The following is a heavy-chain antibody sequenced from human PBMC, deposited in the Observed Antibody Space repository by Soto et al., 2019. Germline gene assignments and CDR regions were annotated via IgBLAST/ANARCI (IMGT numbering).Heavy chain of an antibody. V-gene: IGHV4-59*08. CDR2: IYYSGST. J-gene: IGHJ4*02. CDR3: ARHSQLYYFDY. D-gene: IGHD1-1*01. CDR1: GGSISSYY. Sequence: QVQLQESGPGLVKPSETLSLTCTVSGGSISSYYWSWIRQPPGKGLEWIGYIYYSGSTNYNPSLKSRVTISVDTSKNQFSLKLSSVTAADTAVYYCARHSQLYYFDYWGQGTLVTVSS.